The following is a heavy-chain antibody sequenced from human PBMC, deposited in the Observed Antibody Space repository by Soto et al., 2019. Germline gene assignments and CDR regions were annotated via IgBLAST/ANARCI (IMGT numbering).Heavy chain of an antibody. Sequence: TSETLSLTCTVSGGSISSGDYYWSWIRQPPGKGLEWIGYIYYSGSTYYNPSLKSRVTISVDTSKNQFSLKLSSVTAADTAVYYCARGKNRPELVYWGQGTLVTVSS. D-gene: IGHD1-7*01. J-gene: IGHJ4*02. V-gene: IGHV4-30-4*01. CDR3: ARGKNRPELVY. CDR2: IYYSGST. CDR1: GGSISSGDYY.